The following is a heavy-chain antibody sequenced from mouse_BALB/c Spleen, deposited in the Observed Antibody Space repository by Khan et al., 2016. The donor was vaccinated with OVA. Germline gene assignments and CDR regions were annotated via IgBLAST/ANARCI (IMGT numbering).Heavy chain of an antibody. Sequence: QVQLQQSGAELVKPGASVKLSCKASGYAFTSYYMYWVKQRPGQGLEWIGGINPSDGGTYFNEKFKNQATLTVDKSSSTAYMQLSSLTSEDSAVYYCSRTGYGNPFAYWGQGTLVTVSA. V-gene: IGHV1S81*02. J-gene: IGHJ3*01. CDR2: INPSDGGT. CDR3: SRTGYGNPFAY. D-gene: IGHD2-1*01. CDR1: GYAFTSYY.